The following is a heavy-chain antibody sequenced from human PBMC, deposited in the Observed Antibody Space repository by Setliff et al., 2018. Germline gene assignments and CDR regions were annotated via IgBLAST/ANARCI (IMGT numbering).Heavy chain of an antibody. J-gene: IGHJ6*03. V-gene: IGHV1-69*06. CDR2: IIPIFGTA. CDR3: ARGRHPPWSGYPYYYMDV. CDR1: GGTFSSYA. Sequence: SVTVSCKVSGGTFSSYAISWVRQAPGQGLEWMGRIIPIFGTANYAQKFQGRVTITADKSTSTAYMELSSPRSEDTAVYYCARGRHPPWSGYPYYYMDVWGKGTTVTVSS. D-gene: IGHD3-3*01.